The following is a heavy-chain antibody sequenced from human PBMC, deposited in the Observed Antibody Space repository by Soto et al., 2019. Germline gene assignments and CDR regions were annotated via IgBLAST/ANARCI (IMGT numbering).Heavy chain of an antibody. CDR1: GISVSHTW. J-gene: IGHJ3*01. CDR3: VTARVMLDYDGYARENGFDV. Sequence: EVQLVESGGGLVKPGGSLRLSCAASGISVSHTWMSWVRQTPEKGLEWVGRYKSYVDGGTTTYATPVRDRFSISRDASQNALFLQMNNLKIEATAVYYCVTARVMLDYDGYARENGFDVWGQGTTVTVSP. V-gene: IGHV3-15*01. CDR2: YKSYVDGGTT. D-gene: IGHD3-16*01.